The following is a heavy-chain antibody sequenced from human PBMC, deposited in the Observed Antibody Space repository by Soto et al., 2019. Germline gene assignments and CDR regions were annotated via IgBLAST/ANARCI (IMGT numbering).Heavy chain of an antibody. CDR1: GGSFSGYY. J-gene: IGHJ4*02. V-gene: IGHV4-34*01. CDR2: INHSGST. CDR3: ARGRTPPLSRGLDY. D-gene: IGHD5-12*01. Sequence: PSETLSLTCAVYGGSFSGYYWSWIRQPPGKGLEWIGEINHSGSTNYNPSLKSRVTISVDTSKNQFSLKLSSVTAADTAVYYCARGRTPPLSRGLDYWGQGTLVTVSS.